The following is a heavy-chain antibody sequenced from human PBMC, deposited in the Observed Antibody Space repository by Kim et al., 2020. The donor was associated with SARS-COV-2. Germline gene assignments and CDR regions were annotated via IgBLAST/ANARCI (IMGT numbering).Heavy chain of an antibody. CDR2: LNAANGDT. Sequence: ASVKVSCKASGYTFTSSSIHWVRQAPGQRPEWMGWLNAANGDTQYSQRFQGRVSITGDTSASTAYLELSSLRSDDTAMFYCVGSLCATWWNNFDFWGQGT. CDR3: VGSLCATWWNNFDF. V-gene: IGHV1-3*01. J-gene: IGHJ4*02. D-gene: IGHD2-8*02. CDR1: GYTFTSSS.